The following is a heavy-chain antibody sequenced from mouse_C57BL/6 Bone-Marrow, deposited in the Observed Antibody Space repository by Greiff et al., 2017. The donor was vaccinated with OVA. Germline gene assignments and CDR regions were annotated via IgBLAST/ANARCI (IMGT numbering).Heavy chain of an antibody. D-gene: IGHD2-3*01. CDR2: IWRGGST. J-gene: IGHJ2*01. V-gene: IGHV2-5*01. CDR3: AKMGHDGYYYFDY. CDR1: GFSLTSYG. Sequence: VMLVESGPGLVQPSQSLSITCTVSGFSLTSYGVHWVRQSPGKGLEWLGVIWRGGSTDYNAAFMSRLSITKDNSKSQVFFKMNSLQADDTAIYYCAKMGHDGYYYFDYWGQGTTLTVSS.